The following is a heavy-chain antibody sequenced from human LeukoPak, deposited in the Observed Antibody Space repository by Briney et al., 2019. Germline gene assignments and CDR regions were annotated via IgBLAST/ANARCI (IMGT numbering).Heavy chain of an antibody. V-gene: IGHV3-43*02. D-gene: IGHD3-16*01. J-gene: IGHJ4*02. CDR2: ITGDGGTT. Sequence: GGSLRLSCEASGFTFSYYAMHWVRQAPGKGLEGVSLITGDGGTTSYADSVKGRFSISRDNSKNSLFLQMNSLRTEDTALYYCANLGTSARDDYWGQGTLVTVSS. CDR1: GFTFSYYA. CDR3: ANLGTSARDDY.